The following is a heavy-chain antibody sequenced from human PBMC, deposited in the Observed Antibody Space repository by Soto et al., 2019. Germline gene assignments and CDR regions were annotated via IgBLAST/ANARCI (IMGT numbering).Heavy chain of an antibody. CDR1: GFTFDDYA. J-gene: IGHJ4*02. CDR2: ISWNSGSI. CDR3: AKDNEEYSSGWFDY. V-gene: IGHV3-9*01. D-gene: IGHD6-19*01. Sequence: EVQLVESGGGLVQPGRSLRLSCAASGFTFDDYAMHWVRQAPGKGLEWVSGISWNSGSIGYAESVKGRFTISRDNAKNSLYMQMNSLRAEDTALYYCAKDNEEYSSGWFDYWGQGTLVTVSS.